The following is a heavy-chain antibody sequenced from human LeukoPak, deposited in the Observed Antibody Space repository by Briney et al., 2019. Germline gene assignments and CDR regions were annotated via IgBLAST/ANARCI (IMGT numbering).Heavy chain of an antibody. Sequence: KSSETLSLTCTVSGGSISSYYWSWIRQPPGKGLEWIGYIYYSGSTNYNPSLKSRVTISVDTSKNQFSLKLSSVTAADTAVYYCARHGAGWYVDYWGQGTLVTVSS. J-gene: IGHJ4*02. CDR1: GGSISSYY. V-gene: IGHV4-59*08. CDR2: IYYSGST. CDR3: ARHGAGWYVDY. D-gene: IGHD6-19*01.